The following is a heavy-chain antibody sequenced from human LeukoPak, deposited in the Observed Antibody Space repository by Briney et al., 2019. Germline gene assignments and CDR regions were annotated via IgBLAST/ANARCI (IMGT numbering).Heavy chain of an antibody. Sequence: SETLSLTCAVYGGSFSGYYWSWIRQPPGKGLEWIGEINHSGSTNYNPSLKSRFTISVDTSKNQFSLKLSSVTAADTAVYYCARLPPRDWQRDYWGQGTLVTVSS. J-gene: IGHJ4*02. CDR3: ARLPPRDWQRDY. CDR2: INHSGST. V-gene: IGHV4-34*01. CDR1: GGSFSGYY. D-gene: IGHD3/OR15-3a*01.